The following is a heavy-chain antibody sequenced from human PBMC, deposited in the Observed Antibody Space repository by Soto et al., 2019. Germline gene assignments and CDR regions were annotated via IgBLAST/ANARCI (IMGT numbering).Heavy chain of an antibody. V-gene: IGHV1-69*08. CDR2: IIPILGIA. J-gene: IGHJ6*02. Sequence: QVQLVQSGAEVKKPGSSVKVSCKASEGTFSSYTISWVRQAPGQGLEWMGRIIPILGIANYAQKFQGRVTITADKSTSTAYMELSSLRSEDTAVYYCARDMGDGYNYGHYYYGMDVWGQGTTVTVSS. D-gene: IGHD5-12*01. CDR1: EGTFSSYT. CDR3: ARDMGDGYNYGHYYYGMDV.